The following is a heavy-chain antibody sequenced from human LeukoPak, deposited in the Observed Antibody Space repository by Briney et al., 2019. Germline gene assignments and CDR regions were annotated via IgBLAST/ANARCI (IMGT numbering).Heavy chain of an antibody. CDR2: ISGSGGST. V-gene: IGHV3-23*01. CDR3: ARAQIVVVITTHFDY. Sequence: GGSLRLSCAASGFTFSSYAMSRVRQAPGKGLEGVSAISGSGGSTYYADSGKGRFTISRDNSKNTLYLQMNSLRAEDTAVYYCARAQIVVVITTHFDYWGQGTLVTVSS. D-gene: IGHD3-22*01. J-gene: IGHJ4*02. CDR1: GFTFSSYA.